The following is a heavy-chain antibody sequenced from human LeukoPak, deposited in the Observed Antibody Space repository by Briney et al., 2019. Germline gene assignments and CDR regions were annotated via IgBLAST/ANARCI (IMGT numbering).Heavy chain of an antibody. D-gene: IGHD6-13*01. CDR3: ARESSTWYPMDS. CDR2: ITSSGSTI. J-gene: IGHJ4*02. CDR1: GFTFSSYE. Sequence: GGSLRLSCAASGFTFSSYEMNWVRQAPGKGLEWVSCITSSGSTIYYADSVKGRFTISRDNAKNSLYLQINSLRAEDTAVYYCARESSTWYPMDSWGQGTLVTVSS. V-gene: IGHV3-48*03.